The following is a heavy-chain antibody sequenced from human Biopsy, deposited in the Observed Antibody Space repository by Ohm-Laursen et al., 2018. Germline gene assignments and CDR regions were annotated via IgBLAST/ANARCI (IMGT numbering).Heavy chain of an antibody. CDR3: ARDRGYYSDGTVPGYFDL. CDR1: GDSISSYY. CDR2: VYYTGST. J-gene: IGHJ2*01. D-gene: IGHD3-22*01. Sequence: SDTLSLTCTVSGDSISSYYWSWIRQPPGQGLQWIGYVYYTGSTDYNPSLQSRVTISVDTSKNHFSLRLRSVTPADTAIYYCARDRGYYSDGTVPGYFDLWGRGTLVTVSS. V-gene: IGHV4-59*01.